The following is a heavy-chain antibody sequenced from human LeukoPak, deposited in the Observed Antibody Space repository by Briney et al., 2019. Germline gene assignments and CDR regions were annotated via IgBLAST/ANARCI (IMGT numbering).Heavy chain of an antibody. J-gene: IGHJ6*02. V-gene: IGHV4-4*02. CDR3: ARVSSNPYHYGIDV. CDR2: IYHSGST. D-gene: IGHD2-2*01. Sequence: SGTLSLTCAVSGGSISSSNCWSWVRQPPGKGLEWIGEIYHSGSTNYNPSLKSRVTMSVDKSKNQFSLKLSSVTAADTAVYYCARVSSNPYHYGIDVWGQGTTVTVSS. CDR1: GGSISSSNC.